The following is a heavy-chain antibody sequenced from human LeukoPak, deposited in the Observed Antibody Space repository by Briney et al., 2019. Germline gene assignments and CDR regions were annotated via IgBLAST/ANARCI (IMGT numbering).Heavy chain of an antibody. V-gene: IGHV3-74*01. Sequence: GGSLRLSCAASGFTFSSYWMHWVRQAPGKGLVWVSRINTDGSSTSYADSVKGRFTISRDNAKNTLYLQMNSLRAEDTAVYYCAKDMVVVVGNAFDIWGQGTMVTVSS. CDR3: AKDMVVVVGNAFDI. CDR2: INTDGSST. D-gene: IGHD3-22*01. CDR1: GFTFSSYW. J-gene: IGHJ3*02.